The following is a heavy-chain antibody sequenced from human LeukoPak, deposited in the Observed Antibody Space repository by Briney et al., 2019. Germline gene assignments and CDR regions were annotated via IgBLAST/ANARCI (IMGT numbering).Heavy chain of an antibody. Sequence: GGSLRLSCAASGFTFSSYAMSWVRQAPGKGLEWLSYISGNSGDINYLDSVRCRFTISRDNAKNSLYLQMNSLRVEDTAVYYCTRDPRRLDYLGQGTLVTVSS. V-gene: IGHV3-21*05. CDR2: ISGNSGDI. CDR1: GFTFSSYA. J-gene: IGHJ4*02. CDR3: TRDPRRLDY.